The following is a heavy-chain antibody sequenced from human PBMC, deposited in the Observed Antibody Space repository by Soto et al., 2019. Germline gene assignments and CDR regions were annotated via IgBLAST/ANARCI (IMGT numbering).Heavy chain of an antibody. Sequence: SETLSLTCTVSGGPISSGGYYWSWIRQHPGKGLEWIGYIYYSGSTYYNPSLKSRVTISVDTSKNQFSLKLSSVTAADTAVYYCARSLGFPFDPWGQGTLVTVSS. V-gene: IGHV4-31*03. J-gene: IGHJ5*02. CDR1: GGPISSGGYY. D-gene: IGHD3-16*01. CDR3: ARSLGFPFDP. CDR2: IYYSGST.